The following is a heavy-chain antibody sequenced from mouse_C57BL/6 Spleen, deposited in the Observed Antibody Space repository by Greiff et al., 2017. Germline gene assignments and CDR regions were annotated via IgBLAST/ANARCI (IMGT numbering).Heavy chain of an antibody. D-gene: IGHD1-1*01. CDR3: APITTVVATRLAMDY. Sequence: VQLQQSGAELARPGASVKLSCKASGYTFTSYGISWVKQRTGQGLEWIGEIYPRSGNTYYNEKFKGKATLTADKSSGTAYMELRSLTSEDSAVYFCAPITTVVATRLAMDYWGQGTSVTVSS. V-gene: IGHV1-81*01. CDR2: IYPRSGNT. J-gene: IGHJ4*01. CDR1: GYTFTSYG.